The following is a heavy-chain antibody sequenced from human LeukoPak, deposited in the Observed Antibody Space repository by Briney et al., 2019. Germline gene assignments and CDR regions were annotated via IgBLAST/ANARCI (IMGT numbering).Heavy chain of an antibody. CDR3: ARSGYSYGYGY. CDR1: GYTFTNFA. Sequence: ASVKVSCKASGYTFTNFAVHWVRQAPGQRLEWMGWISAYNGNTNYAQKLQGRVTMTTDTSTSTAYMELRSLRSDDTAVYYCARSGYSYGYGYWGQGTLVSVSS. V-gene: IGHV1-18*01. J-gene: IGHJ4*02. CDR2: ISAYNGNT. D-gene: IGHD5-18*01.